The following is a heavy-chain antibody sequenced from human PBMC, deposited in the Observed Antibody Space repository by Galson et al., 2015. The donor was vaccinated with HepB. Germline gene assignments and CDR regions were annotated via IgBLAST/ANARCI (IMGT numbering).Heavy chain of an antibody. CDR2: TSSSSNTI. Sequence: SLRLSCAASGLTFSDYSMNWVRQAPGKGLERVAYTSSSSNTIYYADSVKGRFTISRDNAKKSLYLQMNTLRAEDTAVYYCAGPLRFLVPHDYWGQGTLVTVSS. J-gene: IGHJ4*02. CDR3: AGPLRFLVPHDY. CDR1: GLTFSDYS. V-gene: IGHV3-48*04. D-gene: IGHD3-3*01.